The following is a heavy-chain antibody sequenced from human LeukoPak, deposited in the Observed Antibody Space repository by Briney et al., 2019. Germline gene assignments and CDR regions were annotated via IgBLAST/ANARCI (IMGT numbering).Heavy chain of an antibody. J-gene: IGHJ4*02. V-gene: IGHV1-18*01. Sequence: ASVKVSCKASGYTFTSYGISWVRQAPGQGLEWMGWISAYNGNTNYAQKLQGRVTMTTDTSTSTAYMELRSLRSDDTAVYYCARHSAKGILTGYYEGGYFDYWGQGTLVTVSS. D-gene: IGHD3-9*01. CDR1: GYTFTSYG. CDR3: ARHSAKGILTGYYEGGYFDY. CDR2: ISAYNGNT.